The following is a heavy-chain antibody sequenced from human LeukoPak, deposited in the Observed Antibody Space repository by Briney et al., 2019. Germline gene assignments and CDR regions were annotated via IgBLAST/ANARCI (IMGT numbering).Heavy chain of an antibody. CDR1: GFTFSSYG. D-gene: IGHD2-2*01. CDR2: LSHDGAVR. J-gene: IGHJ5*02. Sequence: GGSLRLSCAASGFTFSSYGMQWVRQAPGMGPEWVSVLSHDGAVRHYADSVKGRFTISRDSSTNRLYLQMDSLRTEDTAVYYCAKEVSQYASSWFDHWGEGTLVTVSS. V-gene: IGHV3-30*18. CDR3: AKEVSQYASSWFDH.